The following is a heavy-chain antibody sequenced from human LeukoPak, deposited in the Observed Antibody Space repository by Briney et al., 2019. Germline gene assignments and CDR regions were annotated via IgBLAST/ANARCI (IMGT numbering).Heavy chain of an antibody. V-gene: IGHV4-4*07. CDR3: ARVPRYCSGGSCYSEYYFDY. CDR2: MYPSGGI. CDR1: GDSISSYY. J-gene: IGHJ4*02. Sequence: SETLSLTCTVSGDSISSYYWSWIRQPAGKGLEWIGRMYPSGGINYNSSLKSRVTMSVDTSKNQFSLKLSSVTAADTAVYYCARVPRYCSGGSCYSEYYFDYWGQGTPVTVSS. D-gene: IGHD2-15*01.